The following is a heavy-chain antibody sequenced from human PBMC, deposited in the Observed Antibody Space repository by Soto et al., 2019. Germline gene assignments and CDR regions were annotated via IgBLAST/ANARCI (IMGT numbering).Heavy chain of an antibody. Sequence: EVQLVESGGGLVQPGGSLRLSCAASGFTFSSYSMNWVRQAPGKGLEWVSYISSSSSTIYYADSVKGRFTISRDNAKNSLYLQMNSLRAEDTAVYYCAKDLTLMTDWFDPWGQGTLVTVSS. CDR3: AKDLTLMTDWFDP. D-gene: IGHD2-21*02. V-gene: IGHV3-48*01. CDR2: ISSSSSTI. J-gene: IGHJ5*02. CDR1: GFTFSSYS.